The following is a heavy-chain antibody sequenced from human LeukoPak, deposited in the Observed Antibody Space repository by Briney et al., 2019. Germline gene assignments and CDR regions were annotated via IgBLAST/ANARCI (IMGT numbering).Heavy chain of an antibody. CDR1: GFTLSSYW. Sequence: GGSLRLSCAASGFTLSSYWMHWVRQAPGKGLVWVSRINTDGSSTSYADSVKGRFTISRDNAKNTLYLQMNSLRAEDTAVYYCARAKFKYYYDSSGYNWFDPWGQGTLVTVSS. J-gene: IGHJ5*02. D-gene: IGHD3-22*01. CDR2: INTDGSST. V-gene: IGHV3-74*01. CDR3: ARAKFKYYYDSSGYNWFDP.